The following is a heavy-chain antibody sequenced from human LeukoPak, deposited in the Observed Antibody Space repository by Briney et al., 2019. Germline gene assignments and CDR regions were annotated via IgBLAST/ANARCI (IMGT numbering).Heavy chain of an antibody. CDR3: ARSGLSRFDY. Sequence: GGSLRLSCAASGFTFSSYAMSWVRQAPGKGLEWVSAFSGSGGSTYYADSVKGRFTISRDNSKNTLYLQMNSLRAEDTAVYYCARSGLSRFDYWGQGTLVTVSS. CDR2: FSGSGGST. J-gene: IGHJ4*02. CDR1: GFTFSSYA. V-gene: IGHV3-23*01. D-gene: IGHD4/OR15-4a*01.